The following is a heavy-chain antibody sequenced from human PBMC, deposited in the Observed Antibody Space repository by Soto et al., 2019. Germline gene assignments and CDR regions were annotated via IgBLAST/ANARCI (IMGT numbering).Heavy chain of an antibody. V-gene: IGHV4-59*01. CDR1: GGSISSYY. CDR3: ARVPPGIAAAGWFDP. J-gene: IGHJ5*02. CDR2: IYYSGST. Sequence: PSETLSLTSTVSGGSISSYYWSWIRQPPGKGLEWIGYIYYSGSTNYNPSLKSRVTISVDTSKNQFSLKLSSVTAADTAVYYCARVPPGIAAAGWFDPWGQGTLVTVSS. D-gene: IGHD6-13*01.